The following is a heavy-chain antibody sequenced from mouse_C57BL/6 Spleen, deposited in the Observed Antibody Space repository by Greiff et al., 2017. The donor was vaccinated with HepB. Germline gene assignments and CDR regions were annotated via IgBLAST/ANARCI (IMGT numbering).Heavy chain of an antibody. CDR3: ARRDYVSSQFDY. CDR1: GYTFTSYT. D-gene: IGHD1-1*01. CDR2: INPSSGYT. V-gene: IGHV1-4*01. J-gene: IGHJ2*01. Sequence: VQLQQSGAELARPGASVKMSCKASGYTFTSYTMHWVKQRPGQGLEWIGYINPSSGYTKYNQKFKDKATLTADKSSSTAYMQLSSLTSEDSAVYYCARRDYVSSQFDYWGQGTTLIVSS.